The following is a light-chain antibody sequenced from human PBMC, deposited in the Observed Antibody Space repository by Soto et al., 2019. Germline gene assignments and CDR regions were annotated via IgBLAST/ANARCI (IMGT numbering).Light chain of an antibody. CDR3: QENGCSQWT. Sequence: LWRSRGTLSLSNEEIAPLSCRASPSVVSSYLAWYQQKPGQAPRLLIDAASSRATGIPNRFSGSGSGTDFTLTISILEQEDFAVYCCQENGCSQWTFGQGTKVDIK. J-gene: IGKJ1*01. V-gene: IGKV3-20*01. CDR2: AAS. CDR1: PSVVSSY.